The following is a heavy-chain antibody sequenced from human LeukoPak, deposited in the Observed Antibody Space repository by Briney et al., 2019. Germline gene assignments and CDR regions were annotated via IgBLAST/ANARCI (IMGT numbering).Heavy chain of an antibody. CDR3: ARLTYGPDY. J-gene: IGHJ4*02. CDR1: GFTFSNFW. V-gene: IGHV3-74*01. CDR2: INDDGSAT. Sequence: PGGSLRLSCAASGFTFSNFWMHWVRQAPGKGLVWVSGINDDGSATYYVDSVKGRFTISRDNAKNTLSLQMNSLRAEDTAVYYCARLTYGPDYWGQGTLVTVSS. D-gene: IGHD3-10*01.